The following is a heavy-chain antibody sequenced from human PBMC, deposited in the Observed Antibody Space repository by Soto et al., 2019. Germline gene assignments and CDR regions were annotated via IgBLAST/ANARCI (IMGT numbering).Heavy chain of an antibody. J-gene: IGHJ6*02. CDR2: IVPMLGTP. CDR1: GGTFDNFI. D-gene: IGHD1-26*01. CDR3: ARNGTYSSSLSQYSGMDV. Sequence: GASVKVSCKASGGTFDNFIMNWVRQTPGRGLEWMGGIVPMLGTPTYAEKFKGRVTISATGSTSTMSMEVTSLRSEDTAIYYCARNGTYSSSLSQYSGMDVWGQGTTVTVSS. V-gene: IGHV1-69*13.